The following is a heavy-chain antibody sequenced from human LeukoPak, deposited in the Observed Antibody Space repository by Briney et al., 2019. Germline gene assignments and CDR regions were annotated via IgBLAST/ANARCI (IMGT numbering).Heavy chain of an antibody. D-gene: IGHD3-10*01. CDR2: IKPNSGDT. CDR3: ARGGHTDYAGAGSFEF. Sequence: ASVKLSCTASGYTFNNYYVYWVRQAPGQGLEWMAWIKPNSGDTNYAQNFLGRVTVTRDTSIATGYMELSGVNTDDTAVYFCARGGHTDYAGAGSFEFWGQGSRVTVSS. V-gene: IGHV1-2*02. CDR1: GYTFNNYY. J-gene: IGHJ4*02.